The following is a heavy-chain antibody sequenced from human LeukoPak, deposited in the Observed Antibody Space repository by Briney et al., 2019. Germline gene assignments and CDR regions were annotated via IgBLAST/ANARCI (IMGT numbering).Heavy chain of an antibody. D-gene: IGHD3-10*01. J-gene: IGHJ3*02. CDR1: GGSFSGYY. CDR3: ARGPSYYI. CDR2: INHSGST. Sequence: SETLSLTCAVYGGSFSGYYWSWIRQPPGKGLEWIGEINHSGSTNYNPSLKGRVTISVDTSKNQFSLKLSSVTAADTAVYYCARGPSYYIWGQGTMVTVSS. V-gene: IGHV4-34*01.